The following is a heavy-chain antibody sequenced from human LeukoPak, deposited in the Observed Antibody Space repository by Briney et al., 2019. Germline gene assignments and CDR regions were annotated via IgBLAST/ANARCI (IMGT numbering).Heavy chain of an antibody. CDR2: IKRKTDGGTT. D-gene: IGHD6-19*01. CDR1: GFTFSNAW. CDR3: TTDAATIAGAGTGPY. Sequence: GGSLRLSCAASGFTFSNAWMSWVRQAQGKGLEWVGRIKRKTDGGTTDYAAPVRGRFTISRDDSKNTVYLQMNGLKTEDTAVYYCTTDAATIAGAGTGPYWGQGTPVTVSS. J-gene: IGHJ4*02. V-gene: IGHV3-15*01.